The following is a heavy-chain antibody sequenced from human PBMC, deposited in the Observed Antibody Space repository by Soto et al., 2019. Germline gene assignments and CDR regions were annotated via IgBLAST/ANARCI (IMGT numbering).Heavy chain of an antibody. V-gene: IGHV4-34*01. J-gene: IGHJ5*02. CDR1: GGFLSESY. Sequence: PSETLGLTCAVYGGFLSESYWTWIRQPPGKGLEWIGEINHVGGTNYNPSLKSRVTMSVDTSQNQFSLRLISVTAADKAMYFCVRIRYQLPSSVLWLDPWGQGTPVTVS. CDR2: INHVGGT. D-gene: IGHD3-16*01. CDR3: VRIRYQLPSSVLWLDP.